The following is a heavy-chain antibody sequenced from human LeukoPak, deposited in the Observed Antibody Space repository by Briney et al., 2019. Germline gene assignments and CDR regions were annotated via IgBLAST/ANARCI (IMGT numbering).Heavy chain of an antibody. J-gene: IGHJ4*02. Sequence: GGLLRLSCAAPGCTFDDYAMHWVRQAPGECLECVSGIRWNSGSIGYADSVKGRFTISRDNAKNSLYLQMNSLRTEDTALYYCAKGTYYYDSSGLFDYWGQGTLVTVSS. V-gene: IGHV3-9*01. CDR3: AKGTYYYDSSGLFDY. CDR2: IRWNSGSI. D-gene: IGHD3-22*01. CDR1: GCTFDDYA.